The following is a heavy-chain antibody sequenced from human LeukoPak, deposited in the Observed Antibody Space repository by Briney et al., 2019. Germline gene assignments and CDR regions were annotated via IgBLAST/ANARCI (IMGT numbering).Heavy chain of an antibody. V-gene: IGHV3-30-3*01. CDR3: ARNNWFDP. CDR1: GFTFSSYA. Sequence: GGSLRLSCAASGFTFSSYAMHWVRQAPGKGLEWVAVISYDGSNKYYADSVKGRFTISRDNSKNTLYLQMNSLRAEDTAVYYCARNNWFDPWGQGSLVTVSS. CDR2: ISYDGSNK. J-gene: IGHJ5*02.